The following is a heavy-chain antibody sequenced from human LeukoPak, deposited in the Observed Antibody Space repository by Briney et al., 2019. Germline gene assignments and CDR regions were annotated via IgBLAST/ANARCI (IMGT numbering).Heavy chain of an antibody. J-gene: IGHJ5*01. V-gene: IGHV3-23*01. CDR3: VRGGREPDS. CDR1: GFTFTIYD. Sequence: GGSLRLSCAASGFTFTIYDMTWVRQAPGKGLEWVSTIRAAGLEAYYGNSVKDRFTVSRDNSKNTVYLQMNSLRAEDTAVYYCVRGGREPDSWGQGTLVTVSS. CDR2: IRAAGLEA. D-gene: IGHD1-26*01.